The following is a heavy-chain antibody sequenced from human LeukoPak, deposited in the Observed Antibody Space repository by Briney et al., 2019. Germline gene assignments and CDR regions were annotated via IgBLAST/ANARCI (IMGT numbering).Heavy chain of an antibody. V-gene: IGHV3-30*02. CDR2: IRYDGSEK. Sequence: GGSLRLSCAASGFTFSSYGMHWVRQAPGKGLEWVAFIRYDGSEKYHADSVKDRFTISRDNSRNTLYLQMNSLRAEDTAVYYCATIYSGYIHRDYWGQGTLVTVSS. J-gene: IGHJ4*02. D-gene: IGHD5-12*01. CDR3: ATIYSGYIHRDY. CDR1: GFTFSSYG.